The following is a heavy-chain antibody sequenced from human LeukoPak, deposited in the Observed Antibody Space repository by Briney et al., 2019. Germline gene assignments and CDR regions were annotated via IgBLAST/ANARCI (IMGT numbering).Heavy chain of an antibody. CDR2: ISGSGGST. J-gene: IGHJ4*02. CDR3: AIRKGATSFDY. CDR1: GFTFSSYA. Sequence: GGSLRLSCAASGFTFSSYAISRVRQAPGKGLEWVSAISGSGGSTYYADSVKGRFTISRDNSKNTLYLQMNSLRAEDTAVYYCAIRKGATSFDYWGQGTLVTVSS. D-gene: IGHD1-26*01. V-gene: IGHV3-23*01.